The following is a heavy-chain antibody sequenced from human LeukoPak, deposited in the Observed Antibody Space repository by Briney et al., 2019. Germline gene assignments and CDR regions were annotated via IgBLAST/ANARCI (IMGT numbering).Heavy chain of an antibody. Sequence: PGGSLRLSCAASGFNVSTNYMNWVRQAPGKGLEWVSSISSSSSYIYYADSVKGRFTISRDNAKNSLYLQMNSLRAEDTAVYYCARFGLPCSSTSCPLWYYYGMDVWGQGTTVTVSS. CDR3: ARFGLPCSSTSCPLWYYYGMDV. J-gene: IGHJ6*02. CDR2: ISSSSSYI. CDR1: GFNVSTNY. V-gene: IGHV3-21*01. D-gene: IGHD2-2*01.